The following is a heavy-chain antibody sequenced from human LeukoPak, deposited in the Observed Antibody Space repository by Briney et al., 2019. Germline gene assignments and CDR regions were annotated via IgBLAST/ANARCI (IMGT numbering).Heavy chain of an antibody. V-gene: IGHV4-34*01. J-gene: IGHJ4*02. CDR2: INHTGSS. Sequence: KPSETLSLTCAVYGGSFRGYYWSWIRQPPGKGLEWIGEINHTGSSNYNPSLKSRVTISVDTSKNQFSLKLSSVTAADTAVYYCARGKYGSGLEVDYWGQGTLVTVSS. CDR3: ARGKYGSGLEVDY. CDR1: GGSFRGYY. D-gene: IGHD6-19*01.